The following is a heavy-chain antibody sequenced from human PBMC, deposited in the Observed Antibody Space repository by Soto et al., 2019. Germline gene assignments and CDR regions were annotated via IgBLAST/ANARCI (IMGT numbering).Heavy chain of an antibody. CDR2: IXXRXGXX. D-gene: IGHD2-2*01. Sequence: ASVKVSCKASGYTFTSYYMHLVRQAPGQGLXGMXXIXXRXGXXXYXXXFQGRVTMTRDTSTSTVYMERSSLRSEDTAVYSGASAALIDNWFDPWGQGTRVTVSS. V-gene: IGHV1-46*01. J-gene: IGHJ5*02. CDR1: GYTFTSYY. CDR3: ASAALIDNWFDP.